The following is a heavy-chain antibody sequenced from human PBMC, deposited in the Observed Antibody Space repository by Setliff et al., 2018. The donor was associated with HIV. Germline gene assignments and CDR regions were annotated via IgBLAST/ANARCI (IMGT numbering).Heavy chain of an antibody. V-gene: IGHV3-23*01. J-gene: IGHJ4*02. CDR3: AKVGSSGYYEMCDY. CDR1: GFTFSSFA. Sequence: GESLKISCAASGFTFSSFAMTWVRQAPGKGLEWVTTIRGYDEATHYTDSMKGRFTISRDISRNTLYLQMNSLRVEDTAVYYCAKVGSSGYYEMCDYWGQGTLVTVSS. CDR2: IRGYDEAT. D-gene: IGHD5-12*01.